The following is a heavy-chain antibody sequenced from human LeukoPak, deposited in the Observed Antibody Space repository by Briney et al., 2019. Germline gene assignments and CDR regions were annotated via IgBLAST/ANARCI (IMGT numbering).Heavy chain of an antibody. CDR2: IYTSGST. V-gene: IGHV4-61*02. J-gene: IGHJ4*02. Sequence: SQTLSLTCTVSGGSISSGSYYWRWIRQPAGKGLEWIGRIYTSGSTNYNPSLKSRVTISVDTSKNQFSLKLSSVTAADTAVYYCARIYYDILTGYIFDYWGQGTLVTVSS. CDR3: ARIYYDILTGYIFDY. CDR1: GGSISSGSYY. D-gene: IGHD3-9*01.